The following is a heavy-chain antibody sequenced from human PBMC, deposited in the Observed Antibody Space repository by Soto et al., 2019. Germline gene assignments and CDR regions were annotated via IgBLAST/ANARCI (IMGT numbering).Heavy chain of an antibody. D-gene: IGHD2-2*01. Sequence: SETLSLTCAVSGGSISSSNWWSWVRQPPGKGLEWIGYIYYSGTTYYNPSLNSRVTVSVDTSKNQFSLKVTSVTAADTAVYYCARLHGYCISSSCHGHYALDVWGQGTTVTVSS. CDR2: IYYSGTT. CDR1: GGSISSSNW. CDR3: ARLHGYCISSSCHGHYALDV. V-gene: IGHV4-4*02. J-gene: IGHJ6*02.